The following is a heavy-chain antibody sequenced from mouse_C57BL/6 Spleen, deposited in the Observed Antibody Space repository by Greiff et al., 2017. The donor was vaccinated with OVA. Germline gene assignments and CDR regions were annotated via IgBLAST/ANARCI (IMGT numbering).Heavy chain of an antibody. CDR1: GYTFTDYN. D-gene: IGHD1-1*01. J-gene: IGHJ4*01. CDR2: INPNNGGT. CDR3: ARRATVAYYYAMDY. V-gene: IGHV1-18*01. Sequence: VQLKQSGPELVKPGASVKIPCKASGYTFTDYNMDWVKQSHGKSLEWIGDINPNNGGTIYNQKFKGKATLTVDKSSSTAYMELRSLTSEDTAVYYCARRATVAYYYAMDYWGQGTSVTVSS.